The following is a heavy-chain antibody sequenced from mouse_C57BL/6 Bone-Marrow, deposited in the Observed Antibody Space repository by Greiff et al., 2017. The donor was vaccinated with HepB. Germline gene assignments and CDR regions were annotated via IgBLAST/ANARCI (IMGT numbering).Heavy chain of an antibody. CDR1: GYTFTDYY. D-gene: IGHD4-1*01. V-gene: IGHV1-26*01. CDR2: INPNNGGT. CDR3: AKTGNRDY. Sequence: VQLQQSGPELVKPGASVKISCKASGYTFTDYYMNWVKQSHGKSLEWIGDINPNNGGTSYNQKFKGKATLTVDKSSSTAYMELRSLTSEDSAVYYCAKTGNRDYWGQGTTLTVSS. J-gene: IGHJ2*01.